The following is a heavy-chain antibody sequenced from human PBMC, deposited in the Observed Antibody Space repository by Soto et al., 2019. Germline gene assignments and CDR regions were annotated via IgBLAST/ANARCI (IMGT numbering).Heavy chain of an antibody. Sequence: QVQLVQSGAEVKKPGASVKVSCKASGYTFTSYDINWVRQATGQGLEWMGWMNPNSGNTGDAQKFXGXVXMXWNTSISTGYMELRSLRSGVTAVYYCAREKVGAVDYWGKGPLVTVSS. V-gene: IGHV1-8*01. D-gene: IGHD1-26*01. J-gene: IGHJ4*02. CDR2: MNPNSGNT. CDR1: GYTFTSYD. CDR3: AREKVGAVDY.